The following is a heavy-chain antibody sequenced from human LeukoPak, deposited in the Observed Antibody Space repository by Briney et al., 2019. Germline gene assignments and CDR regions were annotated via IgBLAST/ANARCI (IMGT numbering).Heavy chain of an antibody. CDR2: MNPNSGNT. D-gene: IGHD6-19*01. V-gene: IGHV1-8*01. CDR1: GYTFTSYD. J-gene: IGHJ6*03. Sequence: AASVKVSCKASGYTFTSYDINWVRQATGQGLEWMGWMNPNSGNTGYAQKFQGRVTMTRNTSISTAYMELSSLRSEDTAVYYCARGVAGTWYYYYYYYMDAWGKGTTVTVSS. CDR3: ARGVAGTWYYYYYYYMDA.